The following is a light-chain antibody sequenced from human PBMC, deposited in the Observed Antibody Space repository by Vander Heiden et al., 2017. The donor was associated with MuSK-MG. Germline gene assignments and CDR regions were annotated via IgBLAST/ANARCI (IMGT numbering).Light chain of an antibody. CDR1: QSLRWS. CDR2: DAS. J-gene: IGKJ1*01. V-gene: IGKV3-11*01. CDR3: QQGSSLKT. Sequence: EVVLTQSPATLSLSPGESARLSCRASQSLRWSLAWYQQKPGQPPRLLIYDASNRANGIPGRFSGSGSGKDYALSSSRLEPDDFAVYYWQQGSSLKTFGQGTRVEMK.